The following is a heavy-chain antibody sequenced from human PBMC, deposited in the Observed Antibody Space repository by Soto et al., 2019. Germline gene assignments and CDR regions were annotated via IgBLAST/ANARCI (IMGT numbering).Heavy chain of an antibody. Sequence: QVQLVESGGGVVQPGRSLRLSCAASGFTFSSYAMHWVRQAPGKGLEWVAVISYDGSNKYYADSVKGRFTISRDNPKNTLYLQMNSLRAEDTAVYYCAIAYEGDYFDYWGQGTLVTVSS. CDR3: AIAYEGDYFDY. D-gene: IGHD3-16*01. V-gene: IGHV3-30-3*01. J-gene: IGHJ4*02. CDR1: GFTFSSYA. CDR2: ISYDGSNK.